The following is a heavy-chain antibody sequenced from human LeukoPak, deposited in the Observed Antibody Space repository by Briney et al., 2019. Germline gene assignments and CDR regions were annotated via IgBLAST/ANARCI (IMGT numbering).Heavy chain of an antibody. CDR3: ERDSQGSWQDDAFDS. CDR2: IYTSGST. Sequence: AETLSLMCTVSGVSMCIFYGSCLRQPAGRGLEWIGRIYTSGSTNYNPSLKRRVPMSVDTSKNQFSLKLSCVTAAETAVYYCERDSQGSWQDDAFDSCSQGTMLTVSS. V-gene: IGHV4-4*07. CDR1: GVSMCIFY. D-gene: IGHD3-10*01. J-gene: IGHJ3*02.